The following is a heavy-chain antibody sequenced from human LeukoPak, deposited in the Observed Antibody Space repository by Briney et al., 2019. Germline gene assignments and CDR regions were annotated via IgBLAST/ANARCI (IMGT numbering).Heavy chain of an antibody. D-gene: IGHD2-15*01. CDR2: ISSSSSYI. V-gene: IGHV3-21*01. J-gene: IGHJ6*03. CDR1: GFTFSSYS. Sequence: PGGSLRLSCAASGFTFSSYSMNWVRQAPGKGLEWVSSISSSSSYIYYADSVKGRFTISRDNAKNSLYLQMNSLRAEDTAVYYCARDLGRYCSGGSCYFYYYMDVWGKGTTVTVSS. CDR3: ARDLGRYCSGGSCYFYYYMDV.